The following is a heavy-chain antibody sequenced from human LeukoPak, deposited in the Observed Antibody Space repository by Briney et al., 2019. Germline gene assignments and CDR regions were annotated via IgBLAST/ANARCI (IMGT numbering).Heavy chain of an antibody. V-gene: IGHV4-39*01. CDR1: GGSISSSSYY. J-gene: IGHJ4*02. CDR2: IYYSGST. CDR3: ARQRMATSDFDY. Sequence: SETLSLTCTVSGGSISSSSYYWGWIRQPPGKGLEWIGSIYYSGSTYYKPSLKSRVTISVDTSKNQFSLKLSSVTAADTAVYYCARQRMATSDFDYWGQGTLVTVSS. D-gene: IGHD5-24*01.